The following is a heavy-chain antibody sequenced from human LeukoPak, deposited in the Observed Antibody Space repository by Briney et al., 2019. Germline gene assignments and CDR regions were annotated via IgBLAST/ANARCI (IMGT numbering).Heavy chain of an antibody. J-gene: IGHJ4*02. CDR2: ITASGGST. Sequence: GGSLRLSCAPSGFSFSSYAMSWVRQAPGKGLEWVSTITASGGSTYYADSVKGRFTISRDNSKNTLYLQINSLRAEDTALYYCAKLVLFSGTTCDLNYWGQGTLVTVSS. V-gene: IGHV3-23*01. CDR1: GFSFSSYA. CDR3: AKLVLFSGTTCDLNY. D-gene: IGHD1-1*01.